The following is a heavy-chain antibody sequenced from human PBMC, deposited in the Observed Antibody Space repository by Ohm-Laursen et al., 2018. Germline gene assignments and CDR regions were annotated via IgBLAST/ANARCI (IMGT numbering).Heavy chain of an antibody. D-gene: IGHD3-3*01. V-gene: IGHV3-21*01. J-gene: IGHJ6*02. CDR3: ARDAPNYKTISGVVTALGMDV. CDR2: ISFSGSHI. Sequence: GSLRLSCTASGLTLKSYSMNWVRRAPGKGLEWVSSISFSGSHIYYADSVKGRFTISRDNAKTTLYLQMNSLRAEDTAVYYCARDAPNYKTISGVVTALGMDVWGQGTTVTVSS. CDR1: GLTLKSYS.